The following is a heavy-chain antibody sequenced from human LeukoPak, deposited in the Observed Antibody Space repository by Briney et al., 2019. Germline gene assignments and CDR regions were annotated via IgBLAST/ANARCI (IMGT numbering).Heavy chain of an antibody. D-gene: IGHD3-22*01. CDR2: ISGSGGST. CDR1: GFTFSSYA. Sequence: GGSLRLSRAASGFTFSSYAMSWVRQAPGKGLEWVSAISGSGGSTYYADSVKGRFTISRDNSKNTLYLQMNSLRAEDTAVYYCAKADSNYYDSSGYYYVGYWGQGTLVTVSS. J-gene: IGHJ4*02. CDR3: AKADSNYYDSSGYYYVGY. V-gene: IGHV3-23*01.